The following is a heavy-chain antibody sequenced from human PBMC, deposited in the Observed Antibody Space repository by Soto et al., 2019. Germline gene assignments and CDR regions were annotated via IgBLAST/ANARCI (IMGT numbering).Heavy chain of an antibody. D-gene: IGHD3-9*01. CDR3: ARVNYDILTGPDY. Sequence: SDSLSLTCTVSGGSMSNYYWSWIRQPAGKGLEWIGRIYTSGSTNYNPSLKSRVTMSVDTSKNQFSLKLSSVTAADTAVYYCARVNYDILTGPDYWGQGTLVTVSS. J-gene: IGHJ4*02. V-gene: IGHV4-4*07. CDR2: IYTSGST. CDR1: GGSMSNYY.